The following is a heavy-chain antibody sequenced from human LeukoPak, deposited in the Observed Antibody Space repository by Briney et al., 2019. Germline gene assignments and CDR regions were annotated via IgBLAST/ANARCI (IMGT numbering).Heavy chain of an antibody. CDR3: ARDRRYSYGYRWDAFDI. J-gene: IGHJ3*02. CDR2: IRYDGSNK. CDR1: GFTFSSYG. D-gene: IGHD5-18*01. Sequence: GGSLRLSCAASGFTFSSYGMHWVRQAPGKGLEWVAFIRYDGSNKYYADSVKGRFTISRDNSKNTLYLQMDSLRAEDTAVYYCARDRRYSYGYRWDAFDIWGQGTMVTVSS. V-gene: IGHV3-30*02.